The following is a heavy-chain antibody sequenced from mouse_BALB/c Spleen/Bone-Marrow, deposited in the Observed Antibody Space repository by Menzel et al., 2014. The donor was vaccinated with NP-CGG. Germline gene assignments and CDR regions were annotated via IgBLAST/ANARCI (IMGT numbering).Heavy chain of an antibody. D-gene: IGHD2-4*01. J-gene: IGHJ3*01. CDR2: ISGGGSYT. Sequence: EVMLVESGENLVKSGGSLKLSCAASGFTFSSYGMSWVRQTPEKRLEWVATISGGGSYTFYPDSVKGRFTISRDNAKNNLYLQLSSLRSEDTALYYCARHAYYDQTEVSFVYSGQGTLVTVSA. CDR1: GFTFSSYG. CDR3: ARHAYYDQTEVSFVY. V-gene: IGHV5-9-2*01.